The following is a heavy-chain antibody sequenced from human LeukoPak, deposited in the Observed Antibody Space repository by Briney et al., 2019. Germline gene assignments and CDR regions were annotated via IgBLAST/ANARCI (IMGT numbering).Heavy chain of an antibody. Sequence: PGGSLRLSCAASGFTFSSYSMNWVRQAPGKGLEWVSYISSSSSTIYYADSVKGRFTISRDNAKNSLYLQMNSLRAEDTAVYYCARDGLREAAAGWDYFDYWGQGTLVTVSS. CDR2: ISSSSSTI. V-gene: IGHV3-48*04. J-gene: IGHJ4*02. CDR3: ARDGLREAAAGWDYFDY. CDR1: GFTFSSYS. D-gene: IGHD6-13*01.